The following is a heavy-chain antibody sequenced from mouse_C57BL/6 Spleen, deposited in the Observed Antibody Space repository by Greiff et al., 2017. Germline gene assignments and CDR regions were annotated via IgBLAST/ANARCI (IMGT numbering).Heavy chain of an antibody. J-gene: IGHJ4*01. CDR1: GFNIKDDY. CDR2: IDPENGDT. CDR3: TLYDYDAMDY. Sequence: VQLQQSGAELVRPGASVKLSCTASGFNIKDDYMHWVKQRPEQGLEWIGWIDPENGDTEYASKFQGKATITADTSSNTAYLQLSSLTSEDTAVXYCTLYDYDAMDYWGQGTSVTVSS. D-gene: IGHD2-3*01. V-gene: IGHV14-4*01.